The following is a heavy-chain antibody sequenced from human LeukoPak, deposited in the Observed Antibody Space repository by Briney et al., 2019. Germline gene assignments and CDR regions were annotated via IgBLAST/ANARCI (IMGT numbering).Heavy chain of an antibody. D-gene: IGHD3-9*01. CDR1: DASISGYY. V-gene: IGHV4-59*01. CDR3: AACNFDFLTGYNY. CDR2: VYNSDYT. J-gene: IGHJ4*02. Sequence: SETLSLTCTVSDASISGYYWSWIRQPPGKGLEWIGYVYNSDYTKYNPSLKGRVSMSVDTSKKQISLKLDSVTAADTAVYYCAACNFDFLTGYNYWGQGALVTVSS.